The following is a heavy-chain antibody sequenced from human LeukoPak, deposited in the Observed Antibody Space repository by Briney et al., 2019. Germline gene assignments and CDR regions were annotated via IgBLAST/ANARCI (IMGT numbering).Heavy chain of an antibody. V-gene: IGHV1-3*03. CDR2: INTGNGKT. CDR3: ARDSRWAPYYDFWSGYCDY. CDR1: GYTFTSYA. Sequence: GASVKVSCKASGYTFTSYAMHWVRQAPGQRLEWMGWINTGNGKTRYSQEFQGRVTITRDTSASTAYMELSSLRSEDMAVYYCARDSRWAPYYDFWSGYCDYWGQGTLVTVSS. D-gene: IGHD3-3*01. J-gene: IGHJ4*02.